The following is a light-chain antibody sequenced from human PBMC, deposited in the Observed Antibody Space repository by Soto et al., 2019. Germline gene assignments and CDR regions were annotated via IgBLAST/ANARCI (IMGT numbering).Light chain of an antibody. J-gene: IGKJ5*01. Sequence: EIVLTQSPGALSLSPGERATLSCRASQSVNINYFAWYQQKSGQAPRLLIYDASNRATGIPARFSGSGSGTDFTLTICIRGPEDFAGYYYHQRSDGPPITFGQGTRLEI. CDR3: HQRSDGPPIT. CDR1: QSVNINY. V-gene: IGKV3D-20*02. CDR2: DAS.